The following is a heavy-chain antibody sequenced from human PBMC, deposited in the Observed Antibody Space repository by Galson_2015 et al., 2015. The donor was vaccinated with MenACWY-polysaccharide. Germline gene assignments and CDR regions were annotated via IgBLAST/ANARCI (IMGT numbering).Heavy chain of an antibody. CDR2: INIDGSVT. Sequence: SLRLSCAGSGFVFSSSWMHWVRHAPGKGLVWVSRINIDGSVTNYADSVKGRFTISRDNAKNTLYLQMNSLRAEDTALYYCARESHHDGSGYPDYWGQGTLVTVSS. J-gene: IGHJ4*02. CDR1: GFVFSSSW. V-gene: IGHV3-74*01. CDR3: ARESHHDGSGYPDY. D-gene: IGHD3-22*01.